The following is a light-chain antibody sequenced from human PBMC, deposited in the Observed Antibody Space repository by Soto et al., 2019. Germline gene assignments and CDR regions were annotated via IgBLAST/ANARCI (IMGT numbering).Light chain of an antibody. CDR2: GAS. J-gene: IGKJ1*01. Sequence: EIVMTQSPATLSVSPGERATLSCRASQSVSIDLAWYQQTPGQAPRLLIYGASSRATGIPDRFSGSGSGTDFTLTISRLEPEDFAVYYCQLYGTSPPTFGQGTKVDIK. V-gene: IGKV3-20*01. CDR1: QSVSID. CDR3: QLYGTSPPT.